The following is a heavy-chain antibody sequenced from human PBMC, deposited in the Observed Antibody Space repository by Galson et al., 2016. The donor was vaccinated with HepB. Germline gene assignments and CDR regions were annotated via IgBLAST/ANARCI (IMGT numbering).Heavy chain of an antibody. CDR1: GLSFTKYD. D-gene: IGHD6-6*01. V-gene: IGHV3-13*01. Sequence: SLRLSCAASGLSFTKYDMHWVRQATGKGLEWVAAIGTTGDTYYSGSVKGRFTISRDNAKNSLYLQMTSLRAGDTAVYYCARGDSSYSGMDVWGQGTAVTVSS. CDR3: ARGDSSYSGMDV. CDR2: IGTTGDT. J-gene: IGHJ6*02.